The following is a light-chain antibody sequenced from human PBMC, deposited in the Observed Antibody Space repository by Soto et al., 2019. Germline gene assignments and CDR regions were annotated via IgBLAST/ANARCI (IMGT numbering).Light chain of an antibody. J-gene: IGKJ1*01. CDR2: GAS. CDR3: QQYGISPLT. V-gene: IGKV3-20*01. Sequence: NVLTQSPGTLILSPGEGATLSCRASQSVSSNYLAWYQQKFGQAPRLLIYGASTRATGIPDRFTGGGSGTDFTLTISRLQPEDSAVYYWQQYGISPLTFGQGTRVEI. CDR1: QSVSSNY.